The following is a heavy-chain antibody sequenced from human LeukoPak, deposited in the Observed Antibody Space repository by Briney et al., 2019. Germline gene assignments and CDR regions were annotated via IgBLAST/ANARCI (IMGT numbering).Heavy chain of an antibody. V-gene: IGHV4-34*01. CDR2: INHSGST. CDR1: GGSFSGYY. CDR3: ARELIPAAIVRFDP. J-gene: IGHJ5*02. Sequence: SETLSLTCAVYGGSFSGYYWSWIRQPPGKGLEWIGEINHSGSTNYNPSLKSRVTISVDTSKNQCSLKLSSVTAADTAVYYCARELIPAAIVRFDPWGQGTLVTVSS. D-gene: IGHD2-2*02.